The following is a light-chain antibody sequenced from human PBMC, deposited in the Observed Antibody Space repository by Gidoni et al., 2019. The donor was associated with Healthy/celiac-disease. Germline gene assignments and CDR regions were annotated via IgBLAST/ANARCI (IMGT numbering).Light chain of an antibody. CDR2: EGS. V-gene: IGLV2-23*01. CDR3: CSYAVSSHV. Sequence: QSALTQPASVSGSPGQSITISCTGTSSDVGSYNLVSWYQQHPGKAPKLMIYEGSKRPSGVSNLFSGSKSGNTASLTISGLQAEDEADYYCCSYAVSSHVFGTGTKVTVL. J-gene: IGLJ1*01. CDR1: SSDVGSYNL.